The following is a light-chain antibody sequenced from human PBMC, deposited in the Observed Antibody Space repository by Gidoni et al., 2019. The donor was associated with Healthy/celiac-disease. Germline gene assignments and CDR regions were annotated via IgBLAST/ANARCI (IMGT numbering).Light chain of an antibody. CDR3: FSYAGSYTYV. CDR2: DVS. CDR1: SSDVCDYNY. J-gene: IGLJ1*01. Sequence: QSALTQPRSVSGSHGQSVNISCTGTSSDVCDYNYVSWYQQQPGTPPKLMIYDVSKRPYGVPDRFSGSKSGNSSPLTISGLQAEYEGDYYCFSYAGSYTYVFGTGTGITVL. V-gene: IGLV2-11*01.